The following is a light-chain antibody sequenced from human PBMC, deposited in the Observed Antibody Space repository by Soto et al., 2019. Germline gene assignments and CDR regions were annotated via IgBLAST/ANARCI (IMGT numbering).Light chain of an antibody. V-gene: IGKV1-6*01. CDR1: QGIGTD. Sequence: AIQVTQSPSSLSASVGDRVTITCRASQGIGTDLGWYQQKPGKAPKLLIYAASSLQSGVPSRFSGSGSGTAFTLTISSLQPEDFATYYCLQDYNYPFTFGPGTKVDI. CDR3: LQDYNYPFT. J-gene: IGKJ3*01. CDR2: AAS.